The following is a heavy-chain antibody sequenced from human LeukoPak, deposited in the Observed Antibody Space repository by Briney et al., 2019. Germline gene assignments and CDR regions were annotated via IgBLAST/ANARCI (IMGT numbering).Heavy chain of an antibody. Sequence: GESLKISCKGSGYSFTSYWIGWVRQMPGKGLEWMGIIYPGDSDTRYSPSFQGQVTISADKSISTAYLQWSSLKASDTAMYYCARQEDYYDSSGYYYGDCWGQGTLVTVSS. J-gene: IGHJ4*02. V-gene: IGHV5-51*01. CDR3: ARQEDYYDSSGYYYGDC. CDR1: GYSFTSYW. CDR2: IYPGDSDT. D-gene: IGHD3-22*01.